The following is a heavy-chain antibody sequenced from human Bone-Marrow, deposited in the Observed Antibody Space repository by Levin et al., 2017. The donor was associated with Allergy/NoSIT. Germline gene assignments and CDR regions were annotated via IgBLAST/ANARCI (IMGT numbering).Heavy chain of an antibody. D-gene: IGHD3-16*01. V-gene: IGHV3-30*18. Sequence: GESLKISCAASGFTFSNYGMHWVRQAPGQGLEWVALVSSGGSKNFYSDSVKGRFTISRDNSKNTLYLEMTSLRPEDTAVYYCAKEEEATIGAPLDVWGQGTTVTVSS. CDR2: VSSGGSKN. J-gene: IGHJ6*02. CDR3: AKEEEATIGAPLDV. CDR1: GFTFSNYG.